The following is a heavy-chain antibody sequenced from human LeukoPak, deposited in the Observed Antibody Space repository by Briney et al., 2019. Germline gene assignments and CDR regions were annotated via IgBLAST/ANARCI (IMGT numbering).Heavy chain of an antibody. CDR3: ARDKALGDAFDI. J-gene: IGHJ3*02. Sequence: SETLSLTCTVSGGSISSYYWSWIRQPPGKGLEWIGYIYYSGSTNYNPSLKSQVTISVDTSKNQFSLKLSSVTAADTAVYYCARDKALGDAFDIWGQGTMVTVSS. CDR1: GGSISSYY. CDR2: IYYSGST. D-gene: IGHD3-16*01. V-gene: IGHV4-59*01.